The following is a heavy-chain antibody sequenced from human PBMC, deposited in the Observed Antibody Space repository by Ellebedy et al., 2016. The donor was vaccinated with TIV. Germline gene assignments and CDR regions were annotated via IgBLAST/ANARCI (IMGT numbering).Heavy chain of an antibody. CDR3: ASLRPFLSTSDY. CDR1: GYSISSGYY. D-gene: IGHD2-2*01. J-gene: IGHJ4*02. CDR2: IYHSGST. Sequence: GSLRLXXTVSGYSISSGYYWGWIRQPPGKGLEWIGSIYHSGSTYYNPSLKSRVTISVDTSKNQFSLKLSSVTAADTAVYYCASLRPFLSTSDYWGQGTLVTVSS. V-gene: IGHV4-38-2*02.